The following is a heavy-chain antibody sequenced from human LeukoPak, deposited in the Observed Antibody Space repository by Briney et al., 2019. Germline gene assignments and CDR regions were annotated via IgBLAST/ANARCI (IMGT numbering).Heavy chain of an antibody. Sequence: PGGSLRLSCAASGFTFSSYAMSWVRQAPGKGLEWVSAISGSGGSTYYADPVKGRFTISRDNSKNTLYLQMNSLRAEDTAVYYCAKDSDHYYDSSGYDYWGQGTLVTVSS. V-gene: IGHV3-23*01. CDR1: GFTFSSYA. D-gene: IGHD3-22*01. J-gene: IGHJ4*02. CDR3: AKDSDHYYDSSGYDY. CDR2: ISGSGGST.